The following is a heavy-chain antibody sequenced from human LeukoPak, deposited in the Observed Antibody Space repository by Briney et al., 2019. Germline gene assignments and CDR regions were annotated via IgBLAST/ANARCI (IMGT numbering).Heavy chain of an antibody. CDR2: ISHTGATI. CDR1: GFTFSHYE. CDR3: ARDSRVPAAPSDF. Sequence: GGSLRLSCTASGFTFSHYEMNWVRQAPGKGLEWVSYISHTGATIYYADSVKGRFTISRDNAKNSLYLQMNSLRAEDTALYFCARDSRVPAAPSDFWGQGTLVTVSS. V-gene: IGHV3-48*03. J-gene: IGHJ4*02. D-gene: IGHD2-2*01.